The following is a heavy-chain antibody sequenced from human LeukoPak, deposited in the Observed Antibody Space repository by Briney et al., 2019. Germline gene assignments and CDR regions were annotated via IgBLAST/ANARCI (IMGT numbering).Heavy chain of an antibody. V-gene: IGHV1-2*02. Sequence: ASVKVSCKASGYTFTVYYMHWVRQAPGQGLEWMGWINPNSGGTNYAQDFQGRVNMTRDTSISTAYMELSRLRSDDTAVYYCARGRDSSSWYALDYWGQGTLVTVSS. J-gene: IGHJ4*02. D-gene: IGHD6-13*01. CDR3: ARGRDSSSWYALDY. CDR1: GYTFTVYY. CDR2: INPNSGGT.